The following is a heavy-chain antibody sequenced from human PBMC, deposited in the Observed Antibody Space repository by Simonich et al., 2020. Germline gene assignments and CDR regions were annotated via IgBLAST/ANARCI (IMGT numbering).Heavy chain of an antibody. Sequence: QVQLVQSGAEVKKPGSSVKGSCKASGGTFSSYAISWVRQAPGQGLEWRERYSHILGKANKAQNIQGRVTITADKSTSTAYMELSSLRSEDTAVYYCARTNTMRELDTMVRGVDYFDYWGQGTLVTVSS. CDR3: ARTNTMRELDTMVRGVDYFDY. J-gene: IGHJ4*02. V-gene: IGHV1-69*09. CDR2: YSHILGKA. D-gene: IGHD3-10*01. CDR1: GGTFSSYA.